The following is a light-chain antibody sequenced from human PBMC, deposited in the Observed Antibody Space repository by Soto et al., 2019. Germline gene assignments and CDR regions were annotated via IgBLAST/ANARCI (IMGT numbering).Light chain of an antibody. J-gene: IGKJ1*01. CDR3: QQDYNLPQT. Sequence: PGERVTLSCRASQSVSSSYLTWYQQKPGQAPRLLIYGASTRATSIPARFSDSGSGTDFTLTISSLQPEDFAVYYCQQDYNLPQTFGQGTKVDIK. CDR2: GAS. V-gene: IGKV3D-7*01. CDR1: QSVSSSY.